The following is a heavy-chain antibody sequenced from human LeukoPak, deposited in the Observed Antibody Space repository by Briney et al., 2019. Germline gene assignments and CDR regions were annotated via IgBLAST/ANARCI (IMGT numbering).Heavy chain of an antibody. Sequence: ETPSLTSALSGGSFSAYFWSWVPEPPGKGLEWMGEINHSGSTNYYPSLKCRVTISVDTSKNQFSLKLSSVTAADTAVYYCARRPRWGYYYMDVWGKGTTVTISS. CDR3: ARRPRWGYYYMDV. CDR1: GGSFSAYF. CDR2: INHSGST. D-gene: IGHD7-27*01. V-gene: IGHV4-34*01. J-gene: IGHJ6*03.